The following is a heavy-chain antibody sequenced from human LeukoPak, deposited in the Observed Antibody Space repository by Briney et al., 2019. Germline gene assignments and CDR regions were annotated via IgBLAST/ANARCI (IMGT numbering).Heavy chain of an antibody. CDR3: ARVNLLPSHAFDI. CDR1: GGSVSSGSYY. D-gene: IGHD5-18*01. V-gene: IGHV4-61*01. J-gene: IGHJ3*02. CDR2: IYYSGST. Sequence: PSETLSLTCNVSGGSVSSGSYYWSWIRQPPGKGLEWIGYIYYSGSTNYNPSLKGRVNISVDTSKNQFSLKLSSVTAADTAVYYCARVNLLPSHAFDIWGQGTMVTVSS.